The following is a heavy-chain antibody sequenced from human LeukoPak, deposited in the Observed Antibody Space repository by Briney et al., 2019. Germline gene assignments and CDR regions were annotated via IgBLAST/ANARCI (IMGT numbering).Heavy chain of an antibody. V-gene: IGHV1-69*04. CDR3: ARDQGYCSGGSCYSPWFDP. CDR2: IIPILGIA. CDR1: GGTFSSYA. Sequence: SVKVSRKASGGTFSSYAISWVRQAPGQGLEWMGRIIPILGIANYAQKFQGRVTITADKSTSTAYMELSSLRSEDTAVYYCARDQGYCSGGSCYSPWFDPWGQGTLVTVSS. J-gene: IGHJ5*02. D-gene: IGHD2-15*01.